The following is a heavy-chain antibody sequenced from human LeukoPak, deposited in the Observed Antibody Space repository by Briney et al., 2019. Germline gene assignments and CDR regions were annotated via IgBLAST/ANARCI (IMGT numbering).Heavy chain of an antibody. V-gene: IGHV4-59*08. J-gene: IGHJ4*02. CDR2: IYYSGST. D-gene: IGHD6-13*01. CDR3: AAAGYYFDY. Sequence: SETLSLTCTVSGGSISSYYWSWIRQPPGKGLEWIGYIYYSGSTNYNPSPKSRVTISVDTSKNQFSLKLSSVTAADTAVYYCAAAGYYFDYWGQGTLVTVSS. CDR1: GGSISSYY.